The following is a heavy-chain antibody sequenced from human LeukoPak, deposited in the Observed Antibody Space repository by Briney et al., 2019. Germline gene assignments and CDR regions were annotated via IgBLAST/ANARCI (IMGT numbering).Heavy chain of an antibody. Sequence: PSETPSLTCTVSGGSISSYYWSWIRQPPGKGLEWIGYIYYSGSTSYNPSLKSRVTISIDTSKNQFSLRLTSVTAADTAVYYCARSRDYFDYWGQGTLVTVSS. V-gene: IGHV4-59*01. CDR3: ARSRDYFDY. CDR2: IYYSGST. CDR1: GGSISSYY. J-gene: IGHJ4*02.